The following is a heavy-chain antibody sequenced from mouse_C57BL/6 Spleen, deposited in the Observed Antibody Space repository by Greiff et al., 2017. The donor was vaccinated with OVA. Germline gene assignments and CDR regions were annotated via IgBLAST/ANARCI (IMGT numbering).Heavy chain of an antibody. V-gene: IGHV1-22*01. CDR1: GYTFTDYN. CDR2: INPNNGGT. CDR3: ARNYYGNYYAMDY. D-gene: IGHD2-1*01. Sequence: VQLQQSGPELVKPGASVKMSCKASGYTFTDYNMHWVKQSHGKSLEWIGYINPNNGGTSYNQKFKGKATLTVNKSSSTAYMELRSLTSEDSAVYYCARNYYGNYYAMDYWGQGTSVTVSS. J-gene: IGHJ4*01.